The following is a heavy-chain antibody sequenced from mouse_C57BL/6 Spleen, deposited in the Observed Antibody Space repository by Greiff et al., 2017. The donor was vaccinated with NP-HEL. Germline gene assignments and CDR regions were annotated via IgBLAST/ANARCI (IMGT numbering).Heavy chain of an antibody. V-gene: IGHV1-80*01. CDR2: IYPGDGDT. D-gene: IGHD3-2*02. CDR1: GYAFSSYW. CDR3: ARRQLRLLYFDY. Sequence: VQLVESGAELVKPGASVKISCKASGYAFSSYWMNWVKQRPGKGLEWIGQIYPGDGDTNYNGKFKGKATLTADKSSSTAYMQLSSLTSEDSAVYFCARRQLRLLYFDYWGKGTTLTVSS. J-gene: IGHJ2*01.